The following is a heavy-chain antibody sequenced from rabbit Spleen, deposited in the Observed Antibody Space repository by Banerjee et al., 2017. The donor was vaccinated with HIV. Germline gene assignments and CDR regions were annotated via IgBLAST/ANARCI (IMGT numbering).Heavy chain of an antibody. CDR3: ARDTDSSFSTYGMDL. J-gene: IGHJ6*01. V-gene: IGHV1S45*01. CDR1: GFTFSEKAV. CDR2: INAVTGRA. Sequence: QEQLEESGGGLVKPEGSLTLTCKASGFTFSEKAVMCWVRQAPGKGLKWIACINAVTGRAGYASWEIGRFTISKTTSTTETLQMTNMTAADTATDFCARDTDSSFSTYGMDLWGPRTPGHRL. D-gene: IGHD8-1*01.